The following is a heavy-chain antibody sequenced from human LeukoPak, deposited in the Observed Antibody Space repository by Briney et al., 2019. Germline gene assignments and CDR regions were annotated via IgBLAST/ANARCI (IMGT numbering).Heavy chain of an antibody. CDR1: GFTFSSYE. CDR2: IKQDGSEK. D-gene: IGHD2-15*01. V-gene: IGHV3-7*01. Sequence: GGSLRLSCAASGFTFSSYEMNWVRQAPGKGLEWVANIKQDGSEKYYVDSVKGRFTISRDNAQDSLYLQMNSLRAEDTAVYYCARSVRGYCSGGSCHFDSWGQGTLVTVSS. J-gene: IGHJ4*02. CDR3: ARSVRGYCSGGSCHFDS.